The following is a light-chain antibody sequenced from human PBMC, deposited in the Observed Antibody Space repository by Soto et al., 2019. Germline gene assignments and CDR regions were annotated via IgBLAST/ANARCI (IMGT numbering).Light chain of an antibody. CDR3: QQYNSWWT. Sequence: DIQMTQSPSILSASVGDRVTITFRASQSISSWLAWYQQKPGKAPKLLIYDASSLESGVPSRFSGSGSGTEFTLTISSLQPDDFATYYCQQYNSWWTFGQGTKVDIK. CDR1: QSISSW. CDR2: DAS. J-gene: IGKJ1*01. V-gene: IGKV1-5*01.